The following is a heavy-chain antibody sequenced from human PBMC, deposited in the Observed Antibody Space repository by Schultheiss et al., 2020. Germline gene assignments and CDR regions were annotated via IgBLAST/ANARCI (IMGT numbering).Heavy chain of an antibody. CDR2: IYYSGST. Sequence: SETLSLTCTVSGGSISSYYWSWIRQPPGKGLEWIGYIYYSGSTYYNPSLKSRVTISVDTSKNQFSLKLSSVTAADTAVYYCARKAHGSSCFDYWGQGTLVTVSS. CDR1: GGSISSYY. CDR3: ARKAHGSSCFDY. V-gene: IGHV4-59*12. J-gene: IGHJ4*02. D-gene: IGHD6-13*01.